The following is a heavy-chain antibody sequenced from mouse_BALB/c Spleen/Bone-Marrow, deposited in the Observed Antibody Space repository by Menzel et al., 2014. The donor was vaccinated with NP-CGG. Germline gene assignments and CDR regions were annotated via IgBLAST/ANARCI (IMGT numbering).Heavy chain of an antibody. D-gene: IGHD1-1*02. J-gene: IGHJ4*01. Sequence: VQLQQSGAELMKPGASVKISCRATGYTFSSYWIEWVKQRPGHGLEWTGEILPGSGSTNYNEKFKGKATFTADTSSNTAYMQLSSLTSEDSAVYYCATGGSPMDYWGQGTSVTVSS. CDR1: GYTFSSYW. CDR2: ILPGSGST. CDR3: ATGGSPMDY. V-gene: IGHV1-9*01.